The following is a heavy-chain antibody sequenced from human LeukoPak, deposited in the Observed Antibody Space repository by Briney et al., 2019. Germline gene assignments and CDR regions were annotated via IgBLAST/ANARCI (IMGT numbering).Heavy chain of an antibody. Sequence: GGSPRLSCAASGFTFSSYWMHWVRQAPGKGLVWVSRINSDGSSTSYADSVKGRFTISRDNAKNTLYLQMNSLRAEDTAVYYCARARRDTAMYYDYWGQGTLVTVSS. CDR2: INSDGSST. J-gene: IGHJ4*02. V-gene: IGHV3-74*01. D-gene: IGHD5-18*01. CDR1: GFTFSSYW. CDR3: ARARRDTAMYYDY.